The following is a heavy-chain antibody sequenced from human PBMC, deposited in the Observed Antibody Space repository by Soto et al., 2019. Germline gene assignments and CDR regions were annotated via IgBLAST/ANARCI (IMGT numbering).Heavy chain of an antibody. CDR2: IVPFFGTA. D-gene: IGHD4-17*01. CDR1: GGTFSTFG. Sequence: SVKVSCKASGGTFSTFGISWVRQAPGQGLEWMGGIVPFFGTARYSQKFEDRITITADESTNTVYMDLRSLTSEDTAIYYCAKSAPMDAGDKYYYDFWGQGALVTVSS. J-gene: IGHJ4*02. CDR3: AKSAPMDAGDKYYYDF. V-gene: IGHV1-69*13.